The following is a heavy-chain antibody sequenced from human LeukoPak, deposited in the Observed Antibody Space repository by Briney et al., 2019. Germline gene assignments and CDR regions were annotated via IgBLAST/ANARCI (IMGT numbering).Heavy chain of an antibody. V-gene: IGHV3-30*04. CDR1: GFTFDSYA. Sequence: GGSLRLSCAASGFTFDSYAMHWVRQAPGKGLEWVAVTSYDGSINYYADSVRGRFTISRDNSKNTVYLEINNLRAEDTAVYYCARDRRAVAVYFDYWSQGTLVTVSS. J-gene: IGHJ4*02. CDR2: TSYDGSIN. CDR3: ARDRRAVAVYFDY. D-gene: IGHD6-19*01.